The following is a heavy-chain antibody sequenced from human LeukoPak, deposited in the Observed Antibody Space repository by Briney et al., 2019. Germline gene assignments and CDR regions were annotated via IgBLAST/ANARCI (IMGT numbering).Heavy chain of an antibody. CDR2: IIPILGIA. CDR1: GGTFSSYA. J-gene: IGHJ4*02. D-gene: IGHD3-3*01. CDR3: ARATYYDFWSGYPLDY. V-gene: IGHV1-69*04. Sequence: SVKVSCKASGGTFSSYAISWVRQAPGQGLEWMGRIIPILGIANYAQKFQGRVTITANKSTSTAYMELSSLRSEDTAVYYCARATYYDFWSGYPLDYWGQGTLVTVSS.